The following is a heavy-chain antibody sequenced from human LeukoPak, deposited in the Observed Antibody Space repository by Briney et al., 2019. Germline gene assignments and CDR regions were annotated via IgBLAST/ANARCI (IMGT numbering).Heavy chain of an antibody. J-gene: IGHJ4*02. CDR2: IYTSGST. D-gene: IGHD5-18*01. CDR1: GGSISSGSYY. Sequence: SETLSLTCTVSGGSISSGSYYWSWIRQPAGKGLEWIGRIYTSGSTNYNPSLKSRVTISVDTSKNQFSLKLSSVTAADTAVYYCARGVLRYSRPGCFDYWGQGTLVTVSS. V-gene: IGHV4-61*02. CDR3: ARGVLRYSRPGCFDY.